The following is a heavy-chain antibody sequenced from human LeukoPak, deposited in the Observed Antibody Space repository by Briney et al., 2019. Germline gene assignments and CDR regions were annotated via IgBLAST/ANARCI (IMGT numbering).Heavy chain of an antibody. CDR3: AAEIGDY. CDR2: ISYDGGNK. Sequence: GRSLRLSCAASGFTFSSYAMHWVRQAPGKGLEWVAVISYDGGNKYYADSVKGRFTISRDNSKNTLYLQMNSLRAEDTAVYYCAAEIGDYWGQGTLVTVSS. V-gene: IGHV3-30-3*01. J-gene: IGHJ4*02. CDR1: GFTFSSYA.